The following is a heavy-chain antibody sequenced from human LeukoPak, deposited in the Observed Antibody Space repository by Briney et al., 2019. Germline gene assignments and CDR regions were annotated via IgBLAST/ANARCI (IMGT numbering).Heavy chain of an antibody. V-gene: IGHV4-39*01. J-gene: IGHJ4*02. Sequence: SETLSLTCTVSGGSISSSSYYWGWIRQPPGQGLEWIGSIYYSGSTYYNPSLKSRVTISVDTSKNQFSLKLSSVTAADTAVYYCARTPLAVAGTDYWGQGTLVTVSS. CDR2: IYYSGST. CDR1: GGSISSSSYY. CDR3: ARTPLAVAGTDY. D-gene: IGHD6-19*01.